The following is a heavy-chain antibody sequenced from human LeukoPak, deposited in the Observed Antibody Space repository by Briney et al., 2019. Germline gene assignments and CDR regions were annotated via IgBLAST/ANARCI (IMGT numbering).Heavy chain of an antibody. D-gene: IGHD5-24*01. Sequence: PGGSLRLSCAASGFTFTNYGMHWVRQAPGNGLEWVAVIAYDGNKKYYADSVKGRFTISRDNSKNTLYLQMNSLRADDTAVYYCAKDQGWIQWRGYLDYWGQGTLVTVSS. CDR3: AKDQGWIQWRGYLDY. CDR2: IAYDGNKK. CDR1: GFTFTNYG. J-gene: IGHJ4*02. V-gene: IGHV3-30*18.